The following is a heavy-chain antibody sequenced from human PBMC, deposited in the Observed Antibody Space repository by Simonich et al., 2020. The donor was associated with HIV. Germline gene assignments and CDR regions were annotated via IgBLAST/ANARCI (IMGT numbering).Heavy chain of an antibody. CDR1: GGSFSDFY. D-gene: IGHD6-19*01. CDR3: ARYTPAYSRGHWYFDL. V-gene: IGHV4-34*01. J-gene: IGHJ2*01. Sequence: QVQLQQWGAGLLKPSETLSLTCAVNGGSFSDFYWSWIRQPPGKGLEWIGDINHGGSTTYIPSLKRRVTISEDSSKNQFSLNLSSVTAADTAVYYCARYTPAYSRGHWYFDLWGRGTLVTVSS. CDR2: INHGGST.